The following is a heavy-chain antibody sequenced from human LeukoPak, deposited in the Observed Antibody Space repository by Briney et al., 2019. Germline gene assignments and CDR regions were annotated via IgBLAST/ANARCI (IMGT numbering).Heavy chain of an antibody. CDR1: GGSISSYH. CDR3: AKERGYSNYVRAFDI. D-gene: IGHD4-11*01. J-gene: IGHJ3*02. V-gene: IGHV4-4*07. Sequence: SETLSLTCTVSGGSISSYHWSWIRQPAGKGLQWIGRIYTSGSTNYNPSLKSRVTMSVDTSNNQFSLKLSSVTAADTAMYYCAKERGYSNYVRAFDIWGQGTMVTVSS. CDR2: IYTSGST.